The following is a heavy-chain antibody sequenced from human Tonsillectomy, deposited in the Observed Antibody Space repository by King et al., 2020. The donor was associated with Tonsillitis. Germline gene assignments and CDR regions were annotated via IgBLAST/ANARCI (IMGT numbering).Heavy chain of an antibody. D-gene: IGHD3-3*01. J-gene: IGHJ4*02. CDR3: ARDSRADFRSGYYYDY. CDR1: GYAFSNYG. Sequence: QLVQSGADVKKPGASVKVSCKASGYAFSNYGITWVRQAPGQRLEWMGWISGYNGASTYAQKLQDRVTMTTDTSTSTAYMALRNLRSDDTAVYYCARDSRADFRSGYYYDYWGQGTLVTVSS. V-gene: IGHV1-18*01. CDR2: ISGYNGAS.